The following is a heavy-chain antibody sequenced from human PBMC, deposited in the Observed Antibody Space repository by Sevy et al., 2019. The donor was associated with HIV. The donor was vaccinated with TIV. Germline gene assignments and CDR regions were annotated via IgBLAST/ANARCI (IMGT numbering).Heavy chain of an antibody. Sequence: SETLYLTCTVSGDSIISNIHYWGWIRQSPGKGLEWIGSIYYTGRTYYSPSLKSRVTVSIDTSKNQFSLNLNSVTAADTAVYSCARQRNPSGAPGGFDSWGRGTLVTVSS. CDR2: IYYTGRT. J-gene: IGHJ4*02. CDR1: GDSIISNIHY. D-gene: IGHD1-26*01. CDR3: ARQRNPSGAPGGFDS. V-gene: IGHV4-39*01.